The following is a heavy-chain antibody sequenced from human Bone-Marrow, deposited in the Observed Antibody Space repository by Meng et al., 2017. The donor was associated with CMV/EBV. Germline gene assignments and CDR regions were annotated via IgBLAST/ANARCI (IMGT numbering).Heavy chain of an antibody. CDR1: GGSISSSSYY. J-gene: IGHJ4*02. CDR2: IYYSGST. V-gene: IGHV4-39*01. CDR3: ARRGVEVNFDY. Sequence: GALRLPCTVSGGSISSSSYYWGWIRQPPGKGLEWIGSIYYSGSTYYNPSLKSRVTISVDTSKNQFSLKLSSVTAADTAVYYCARRGVEVNFDYWGQGTLVTASS. D-gene: IGHD5-24*01.